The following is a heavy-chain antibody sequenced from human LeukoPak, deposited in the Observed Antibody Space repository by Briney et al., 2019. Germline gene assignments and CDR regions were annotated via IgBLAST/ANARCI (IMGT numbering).Heavy chain of an antibody. D-gene: IGHD6-19*01. CDR2: ISDSGGST. V-gene: IGHV3-64*04. CDR3: ARDAYSSGSDY. J-gene: IGHJ4*02. Sequence: GGSLRLSCSASVFPFSSYAMHWVRQAPGKGLEYVSAISDSGGSTYYADSVKGRFTISRDSSKNTLYLQMNSLRAEDTAVYYCARDAYSSGSDYWGQGTLVTVSS. CDR1: VFPFSSYA.